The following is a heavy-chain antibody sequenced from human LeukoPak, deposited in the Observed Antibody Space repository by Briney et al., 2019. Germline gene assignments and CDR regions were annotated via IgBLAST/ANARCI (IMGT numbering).Heavy chain of an antibody. CDR3: ARNIVAHDYDYFDY. CDR1: GGTFSSYA. J-gene: IGHJ4*02. V-gene: IGHV1-69*13. D-gene: IGHD5-12*01. CDR2: IIPIFGTA. Sequence: SVKVSCKASGGTFSSYAISWVRQAPGQGLEWMGGIIPIFGTANYAQKFQGRVTITADESTSTAYMELSSLRSENTAVYYCARNIVAHDYDYFDYWGQGTLVTVSS.